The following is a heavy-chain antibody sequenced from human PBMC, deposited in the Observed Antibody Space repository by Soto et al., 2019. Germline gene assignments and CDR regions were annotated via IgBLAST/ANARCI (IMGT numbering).Heavy chain of an antibody. V-gene: IGHV4-59*08. CDR3: GRHDLEGMGASIAAPIDL. CDR2: ISYNGIT. Sequence: SETLSLTCTVYGDSRTSNYWTWIRQPQGKGLEWIGYISYNGITKYNPSLKSRLTISFVRSKSQFSLRLKSATAADTAIYYCGRHDLEGMGASIAAPIDLWGQGTLVTVS. J-gene: IGHJ5*02. CDR1: GDSRTSNY. D-gene: IGHD1-26*01.